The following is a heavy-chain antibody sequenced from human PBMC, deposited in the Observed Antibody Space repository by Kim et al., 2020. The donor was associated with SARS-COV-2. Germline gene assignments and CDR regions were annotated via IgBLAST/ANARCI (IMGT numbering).Heavy chain of an antibody. Sequence: GGSLRLSCAASGFTFSSYSMNWVRQAPGKGLEWVSSISSSSSYIYYADSVKGRFTISRDNAKNSLYLQMNSLRAEDTAVYYCARGVDDEIPIFDYWGQGTLVTVSS. J-gene: IGHJ4*02. D-gene: IGHD1-1*01. CDR3: ARGVDDEIPIFDY. CDR1: GFTFSSYS. V-gene: IGHV3-21*01. CDR2: ISSSSSYI.